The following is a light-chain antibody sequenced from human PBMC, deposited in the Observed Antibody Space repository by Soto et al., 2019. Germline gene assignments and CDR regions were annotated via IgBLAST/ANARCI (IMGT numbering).Light chain of an antibody. CDR1: ISDVGGYDY. CDR3: SSYTTSSTYV. Sequence: QSALTQPASVSGSPGQSITISCTGTISDVGGYDYVSWYQQHPGKAPKLMIYDVSSRPSGVSNRFSGSKSGNTASLTISGLQADDEADYYCSSYTTSSTYVFGTGTMVTVL. V-gene: IGLV2-14*01. CDR2: DVS. J-gene: IGLJ1*01.